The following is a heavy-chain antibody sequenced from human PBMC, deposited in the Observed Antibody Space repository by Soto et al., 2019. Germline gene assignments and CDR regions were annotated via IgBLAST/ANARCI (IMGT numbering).Heavy chain of an antibody. J-gene: IGHJ3*02. CDR3: ASSRGRGDFWSGYVAFDI. Sequence: EVQLVESGGGLVQPGGSLRLSCAASGFTFDDYAMHWVRQAPGKGLEWVSGVSWNSGSEGYADSVKGRFTISRDNVNKSLHLQMNSLEPEDTAVYFCASSRGRGDFWSGYVAFDIWGQGTMVTVS. D-gene: IGHD3-3*01. CDR2: VSWNSGSE. CDR1: GFTFDDYA. V-gene: IGHV3-9*01.